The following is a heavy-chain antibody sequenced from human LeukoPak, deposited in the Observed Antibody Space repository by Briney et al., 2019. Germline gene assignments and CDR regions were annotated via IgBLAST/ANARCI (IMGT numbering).Heavy chain of an antibody. CDR2: IYYSGSA. Sequence: SETLSLTCTVSGGSISNYYWTWIRQPPGKGLEWIGYIYYSGSANYNPSLKSRVTISVDTSKNQFSLKLSSVTAADTAVYYCARSSVPYYYYNYYMDVWGKGTTVTVSS. D-gene: IGHD3-22*01. CDR1: GGSISNYY. V-gene: IGHV4-59*01. CDR3: ARSSVPYYYYNYYMDV. J-gene: IGHJ6*03.